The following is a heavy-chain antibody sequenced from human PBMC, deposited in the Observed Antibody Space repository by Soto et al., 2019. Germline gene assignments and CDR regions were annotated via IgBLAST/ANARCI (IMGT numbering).Heavy chain of an antibody. CDR2: ISYDGSNK. D-gene: IGHD3-16*01. CDR1: GFTFSSYG. J-gene: IGHJ6*02. V-gene: IGHV3-30*03. CDR3: ATAAEGERTVGYYYYGMDV. Sequence: QVQLVESGGGVVQPGRSLRLSCAASGFTFSSYGMHWVRQAPGKGLEWVAVISYDGSNKYYADSVKGRFTISRDNSKNTLYLQMNSLGAEDTAVYYCATAAEGERTVGYYYYGMDVWGQGTTVTVSS.